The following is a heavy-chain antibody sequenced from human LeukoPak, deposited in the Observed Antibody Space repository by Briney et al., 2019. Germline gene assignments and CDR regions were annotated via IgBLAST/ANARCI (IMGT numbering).Heavy chain of an antibody. CDR1: GFTFSSYS. CDR3: ASGADYYYYYYMDV. V-gene: IGHV3-21*01. CDR2: ISSSSSYI. Sequence: PGGSLRLSCAASGFTFSSYSMNWVRQAPGKGLEWVSSISSSSSYIYYADSVKGRFTISRDSAKNSLYLQMNSLRAEDTAVYYCASGADYYYYYYMDVWGKGTTVTISS. J-gene: IGHJ6*03. D-gene: IGHD3-16*01.